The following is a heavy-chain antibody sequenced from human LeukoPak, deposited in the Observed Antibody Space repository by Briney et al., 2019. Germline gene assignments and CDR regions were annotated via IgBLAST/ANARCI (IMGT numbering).Heavy chain of an antibody. J-gene: IGHJ4*02. D-gene: IGHD2-21*01. CDR2: INSDGSRT. CDR1: GFTFSNYW. Sequence: GGSLRLSCGASGFTFSNYWMHWVRQAPGKGLVWVSRINSDGSRTSYAGSVKGRFTISRDNSRNTLYLQMNSLRAEDTAVYYCARDRMWPATFDYWGQGTLVTVSS. V-gene: IGHV3-74*01. CDR3: ARDRMWPATFDY.